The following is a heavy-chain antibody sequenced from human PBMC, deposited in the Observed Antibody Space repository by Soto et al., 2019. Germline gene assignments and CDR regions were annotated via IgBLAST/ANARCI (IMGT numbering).Heavy chain of an antibody. V-gene: IGHV3-30*18. CDR3: AKELGYCTNGVCWRYYYYGMDV. J-gene: IGHJ6*02. Sequence: LRLSCAASGFTFSSYGMHWVRQAPGKGLEWVAVISYDGSNKYYADSVKGRFTISRDNSKNTLHLQMNSLRAEDTAVYYCAKELGYCTNGVCWRYYYYGMDVWGQGTTVTVSS. CDR2: ISYDGSNK. D-gene: IGHD2-8*01. CDR1: GFTFSSYG.